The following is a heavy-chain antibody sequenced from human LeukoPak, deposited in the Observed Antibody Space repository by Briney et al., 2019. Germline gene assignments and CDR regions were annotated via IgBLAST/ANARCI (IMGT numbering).Heavy chain of an antibody. V-gene: IGHV3-23*01. J-gene: IGHJ4*02. Sequence: PGGSLRLSCAASGFTFSSYAMSWVRHTSGKGLQWLSAISGSGGGTNYADSEKGRFTISRDNSKNILYLQMNSLGAKDTAIYYCTKASATVWPNYFDSWGQGTLVTVSS. CDR2: ISGSGGGT. CDR3: TKASATVWPNYFDS. CDR1: GFTFSSYA. D-gene: IGHD6-25*01.